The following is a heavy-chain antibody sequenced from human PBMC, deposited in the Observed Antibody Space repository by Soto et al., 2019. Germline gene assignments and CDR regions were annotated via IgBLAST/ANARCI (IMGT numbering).Heavy chain of an antibody. CDR1: GGTFSSYT. D-gene: IGHD7-27*01. J-gene: IGHJ5*02. Sequence: QVQLVQSGAEVKKPGSSVKVSCKASGGTFSSYTISWVRQAPGQGLEWMGRIIPLLGIANYAQKFQGRVTITADKSTSTAYMELSSLRSEDTAVYYCVSSLTGVDSDNWFDPWCQGTLVTVSS. CDR3: VSSLTGVDSDNWFDP. CDR2: IIPLLGIA. V-gene: IGHV1-69*02.